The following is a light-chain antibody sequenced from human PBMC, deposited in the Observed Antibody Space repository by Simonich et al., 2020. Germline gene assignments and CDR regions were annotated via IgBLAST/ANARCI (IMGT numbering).Light chain of an antibody. J-gene: IGKJ2*01. CDR2: WAS. V-gene: IGKV4-1*01. CDR3: QQYYSTPYT. Sequence: DIVMTQSPDSLAVSLGERATINCKSSQSVLYSSKNKNYLAWYKQKTGQPPKLLIYWASTRESGVPDRFSGSGSGTDFTLTISSLQAEDVAVYYCQQYYSTPYTFGQGTKLEIK. CDR1: QSVLYSSKNKNY.